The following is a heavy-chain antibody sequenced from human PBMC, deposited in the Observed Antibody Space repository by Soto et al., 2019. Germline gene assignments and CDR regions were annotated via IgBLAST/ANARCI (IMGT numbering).Heavy chain of an antibody. V-gene: IGHV1-69*12. CDR1: GGTFSSYA. J-gene: IGHJ4*02. Sequence: QVQLVQSGAEVKKPGSSVKVSCKASGGTFSSYAISWVRQAPGQGLEWMGVIIPIFGTAYYAQKFQGRVTITADESTSTGNMELSSLRSEDTAVYYCASHYDSSGYYYRGLDYWGQGTLVTVSS. D-gene: IGHD3-22*01. CDR3: ASHYDSSGYYYRGLDY. CDR2: IIPIFGTA.